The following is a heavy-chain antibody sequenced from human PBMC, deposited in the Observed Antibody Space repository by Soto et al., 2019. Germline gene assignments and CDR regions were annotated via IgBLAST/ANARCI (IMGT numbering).Heavy chain of an antibody. CDR3: ASTRADYYDSSETNYFDY. CDR1: GGSISSSSYY. V-gene: IGHV4-39*01. Sequence: QLQLQESGPGLVKPSETLSLTCTVSGGSISSSSYYWGWIRQPPGKGLEWIGSIYYSGSTYYNPSLKSRVTISVDTSKNQFSLKLSSVTAADTAVYYCASTRADYYDSSETNYFDYWGQGTLVTVSS. D-gene: IGHD3-22*01. CDR2: IYYSGST. J-gene: IGHJ4*02.